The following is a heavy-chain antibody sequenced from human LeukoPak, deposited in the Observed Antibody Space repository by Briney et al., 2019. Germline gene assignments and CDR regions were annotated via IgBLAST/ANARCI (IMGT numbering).Heavy chain of an antibody. Sequence: AGSLRLSCAASGFTFSSYSMNWVRQAPGQGLEWVSYITRSSSTIHYRDSVKGRFTISRDNAKNSLYLQMNSLRDEDTAVYYCVRDPDALDYWGQGTLVTVSS. V-gene: IGHV3-48*02. CDR2: ITRSSSTI. CDR3: VRDPDALDY. J-gene: IGHJ4*02. CDR1: GFTFSSYS.